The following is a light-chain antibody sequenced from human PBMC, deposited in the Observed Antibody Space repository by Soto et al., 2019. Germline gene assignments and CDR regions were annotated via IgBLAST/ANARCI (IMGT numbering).Light chain of an antibody. V-gene: IGLV1-44*01. CDR1: SSDVGYYK. J-gene: IGLJ2*01. CDR3: ATWDDSLNGL. CDR2: SDN. Sequence: QSVLTQPRSVSGSPGQTVTISCTGTSSDVGYYKYVSWYQQHPDKAPKLLIYSDNQRPSGVPDRFSGSKSGTSASLAISGLQSEDEADYYCATWDDSLNGLFGGGTKLTVL.